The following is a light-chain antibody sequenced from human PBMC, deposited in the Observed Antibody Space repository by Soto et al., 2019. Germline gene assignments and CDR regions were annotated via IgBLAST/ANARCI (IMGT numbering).Light chain of an antibody. V-gene: IGKV3-15*01. Sequence: EIVMTQSPATLSVSPGERVTLSCRASQSLTRNLAWYQHKPGQSPRPLIFGASPRATGIPDRFSGGGSGAEYLLPFSALQSENFAFYSCQQNDRGPRRFGQGTRWIS. CDR1: QSLTRN. CDR3: QQNDRGPRR. CDR2: GAS. J-gene: IGKJ1*01.